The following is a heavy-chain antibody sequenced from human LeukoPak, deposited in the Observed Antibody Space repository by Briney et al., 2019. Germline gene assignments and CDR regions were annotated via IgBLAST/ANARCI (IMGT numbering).Heavy chain of an antibody. V-gene: IGHV2-5*02. J-gene: IGHJ4*02. CDR2: IYWDDDT. CDR3: AHRREYSSTWYWANFVY. D-gene: IGHD6-13*01. Sequence: ESAPTLVNPTQTLTLTCSFSGFSISTNGVGVGWIRQPPGKALEWLTLIYWDDDTRYSPSLKSRLTITKDTSKHQVVLTMTNMDPVVTATYYCAHRREYSSTWYWANFVYWGQGTLVTVSS. CDR1: GFSISTNGVG.